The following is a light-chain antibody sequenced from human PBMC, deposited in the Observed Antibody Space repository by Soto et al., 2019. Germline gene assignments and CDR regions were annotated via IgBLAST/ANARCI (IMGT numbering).Light chain of an antibody. V-gene: IGKV1-5*01. CDR1: QSISSW. J-gene: IGKJ1*01. CDR2: DAS. Sequence: DIQMTQSPSTLSASLGDRVTITCRASQSISSWLAWYQQKPGKAPKLLIYDASSLERGVPSRFSGSGSGTEFTLTISSLQPDDFATYYCQEYNSYWTFGQGTKVDIK. CDR3: QEYNSYWT.